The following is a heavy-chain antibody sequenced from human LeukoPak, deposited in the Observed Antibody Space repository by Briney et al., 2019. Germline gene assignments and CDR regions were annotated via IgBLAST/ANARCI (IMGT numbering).Heavy chain of an antibody. CDR3: ARLREIPVFGVVTKSTSYFDY. Sequence: PGGSLRLSCAASGFTFSSYGMHWVRQAPGKGLEWVAVISYDVGKKYCADSVKGRFTISRDNSKNTLYLQMNSLRAEDTAVYYCARLREIPVFGVVTKSTSYFDYWGQGTLVTVSS. CDR2: ISYDVGKK. D-gene: IGHD3-3*01. V-gene: IGHV3-30*03. CDR1: GFTFSSYG. J-gene: IGHJ4*02.